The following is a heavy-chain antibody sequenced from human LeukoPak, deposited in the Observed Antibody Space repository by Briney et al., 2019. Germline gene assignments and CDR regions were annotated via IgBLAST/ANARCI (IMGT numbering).Heavy chain of an antibody. Sequence: GSLRLSCAASGFTFSHYSMNWVRQPPGKGLEWIGNIFYSGSTYYGPSLKSRLTISLDTSKNQFSLKLDSVTAADTGVYYCARHHLVRILDPWGPGTLVTVSS. CDR2: IFYSGST. D-gene: IGHD3-3*02. V-gene: IGHV4-59*08. CDR3: ARHHLVRILDP. CDR1: GFTFSHYS. J-gene: IGHJ5*02.